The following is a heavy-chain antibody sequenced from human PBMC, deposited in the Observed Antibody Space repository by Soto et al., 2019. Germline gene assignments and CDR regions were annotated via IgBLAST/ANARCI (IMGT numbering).Heavy chain of an antibody. CDR2: INNSGGDT. Sequence: EVQLLESGGGLVQPGGSLRLSCAASGFTLSSYAMSWVRQAPGKGLEGVSVINNSGGDTYYADSVKGRFAISSDSSTNTLDLKMNSLRAEDTAVYYCANDSDYRGRIFRYFDLWGRGTLVTVSS. CDR1: GFTLSSYA. J-gene: IGHJ2*01. CDR3: ANDSDYRGRIFRYFDL. V-gene: IGHV3-23*01. D-gene: IGHD2-15*01.